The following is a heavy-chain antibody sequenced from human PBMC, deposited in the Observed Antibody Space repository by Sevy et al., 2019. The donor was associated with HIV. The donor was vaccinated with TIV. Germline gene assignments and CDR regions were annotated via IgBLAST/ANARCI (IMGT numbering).Heavy chain of an antibody. Sequence: GGSLRLSCAASGFTFSNYWMHWVRQVPGKGLAWVARINSEGSFTSYADVVKGRFTISRANANNTLHLQMKSLRAEDTAVYYCVRYQYYYGMDVWGQGTTVTVSS. D-gene: IGHD3-16*01. CDR3: VRYQYYYGMDV. CDR1: GFTFSNYW. V-gene: IGHV3-74*01. CDR2: INSEGSFT. J-gene: IGHJ6*02.